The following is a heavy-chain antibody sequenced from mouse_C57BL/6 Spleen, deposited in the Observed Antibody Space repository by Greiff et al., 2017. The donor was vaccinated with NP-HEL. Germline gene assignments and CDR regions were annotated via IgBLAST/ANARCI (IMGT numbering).Heavy chain of an antibody. CDR1: GFTFSSYA. V-gene: IGHV5-4*03. CDR3: ARGDYGSSSDFDY. D-gene: IGHD1-1*01. CDR2: ISDGGSYT. Sequence: EVKLVESGGGLVKPGGSLKLSCAASGFTFSSYAMSWVRQTPEKRLEWVATISDGGSYTYYPDNVKGRFTISRDNAKNNLYLQMSHLKSEDTAMYYCARGDYGSSSDFDYWGQGTTLTGSS. J-gene: IGHJ2*01.